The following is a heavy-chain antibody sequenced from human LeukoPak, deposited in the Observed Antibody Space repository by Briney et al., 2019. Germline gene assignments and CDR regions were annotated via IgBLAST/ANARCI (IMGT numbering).Heavy chain of an antibody. CDR3: ATGRSGYGY. CDR1: GFTFSSYS. Sequence: GGSLRLSCAASGFTFSSYSMNWVRQAPGKGLEWVSYISSVSSSTIYYADSVKGRFTISRDNAKNTLSLQMNSLRAEDTAVYYCATGRSGYGYWGQGTLVTVSS. CDR2: ISSVSSSTI. V-gene: IGHV3-48*04. J-gene: IGHJ4*02. D-gene: IGHD3-3*01.